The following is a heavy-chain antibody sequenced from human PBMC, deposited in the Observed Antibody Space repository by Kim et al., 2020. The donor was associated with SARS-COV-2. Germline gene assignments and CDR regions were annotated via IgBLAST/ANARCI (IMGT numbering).Heavy chain of an antibody. CDR2: IYYSGST. CDR1: GGSISSSSYY. Sequence: SETLSLTCTVSGGSISSSSYYWGWIRQPPGKGLEWIGSIYYSGSTYYNPSLKSRVTISVDTSKNQFSLKLSSVTAADTAVYYCARIIAAAGTDFDYWGQGTLVTVSS. V-gene: IGHV4-39*07. D-gene: IGHD6-13*01. J-gene: IGHJ4*02. CDR3: ARIIAAAGTDFDY.